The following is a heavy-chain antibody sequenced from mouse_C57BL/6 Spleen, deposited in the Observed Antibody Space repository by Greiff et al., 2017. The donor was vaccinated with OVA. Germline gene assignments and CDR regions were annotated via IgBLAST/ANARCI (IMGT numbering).Heavy chain of an antibody. D-gene: IGHD2-3*01. CDR3: AREGYDDYGYYYAMDY. CDR1: GYTFTSYW. J-gene: IGHJ4*01. V-gene: IGHV1-61*01. CDR2: IYPSDSET. Sequence: VQLQQPGAELVRPGSSVKLSCKASGYTFTSYWMDWVKQRPGQGLEWIGNIYPSDSETHYNQKFKDKATLTVDKSSSTAYMQLSSLTSEDSAVYYCAREGYDDYGYYYAMDYWGQGTSVTVSS.